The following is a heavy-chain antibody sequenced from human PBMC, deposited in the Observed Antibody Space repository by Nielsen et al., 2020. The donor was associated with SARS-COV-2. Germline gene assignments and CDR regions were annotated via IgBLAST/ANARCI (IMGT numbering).Heavy chain of an antibody. CDR2: IDWDDDK. CDR3: ARVGVGIAAAAADY. J-gene: IGHJ4*02. V-gene: IGHV2-70*11. CDR1: GGPFSGYY. Sequence: TLSLTCAVTGGPFSGYYWSWIRQPPGKALEWLARIDWDDDKYYSTSLKTRLTISKDTSKNQVVLTMTNMDPVDTATYYCARVGVGIAAAAADYWGQGTLVTVSS. D-gene: IGHD6-13*01.